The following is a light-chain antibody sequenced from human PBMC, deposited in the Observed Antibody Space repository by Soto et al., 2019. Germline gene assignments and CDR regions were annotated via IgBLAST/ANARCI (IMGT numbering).Light chain of an antibody. V-gene: IGKV3-11*01. CDR1: QSVSSY. J-gene: IGKJ5*01. Sequence: EIVLTQSPATLSLSPGERATLSCRASQSVSSYLAWYQQKPGQAPRLLIYDASNRATGIPARFSGNGSGTDFTLTISSLEPEDFAVYYCQQRSNWLSITFGQGTRLEIK. CDR2: DAS. CDR3: QQRSNWLSIT.